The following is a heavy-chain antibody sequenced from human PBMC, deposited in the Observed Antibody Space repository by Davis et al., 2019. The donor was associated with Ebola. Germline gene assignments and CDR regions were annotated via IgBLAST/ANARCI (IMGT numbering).Heavy chain of an antibody. J-gene: IGHJ4*02. CDR2: IRSKVSTYAT. CDR1: GFTFSGSA. D-gene: IGHD3-22*01. Sequence: PGGSLRLSCAASGFTFSGSAIHWVRQASGKGLEWVGRIRSKVSTYATAYAGSVEGRFTVSRDDSKNTAYLQMNSLKTEDTAVYYCTTDGWNYRELIVVVITDYWGQGTLVTVSS. V-gene: IGHV3-73*01. CDR3: TTDGWNYRELIVVVITDY.